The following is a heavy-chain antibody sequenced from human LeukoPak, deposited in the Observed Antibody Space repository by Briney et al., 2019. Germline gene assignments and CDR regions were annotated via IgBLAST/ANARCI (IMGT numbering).Heavy chain of an antibody. CDR3: ARDSGYSYGYYCGMDV. D-gene: IGHD5-18*01. CDR1: GGSISSYY. J-gene: IGHJ6*02. CDR2: IYYSGST. Sequence: SETLSLTCTVSGGSISSYYWSWIRQPPGKGLEWIGYIYYSGSTNYNPSPKSRVTISVDTSKNQFSLKLSSVTAADTAVYYCARDSGYSYGYYCGMDVWGQGTTVTVSS. V-gene: IGHV4-59*01.